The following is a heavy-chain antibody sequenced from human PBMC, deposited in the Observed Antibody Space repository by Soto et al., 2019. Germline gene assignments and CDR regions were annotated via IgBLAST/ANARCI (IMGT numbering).Heavy chain of an antibody. J-gene: IGHJ3*02. Sequence: QVQLVQSGAEVKKPGASVKVSCKASGYTFTTYDINWVRQATGQGLEWMGWMNPKSGNTGCAQNFQGRVTMTRNTSISTAYMELSSLRSEDTAVYYCARGLVLRAFDIWGQGTMVKVSS. D-gene: IGHD2-8*02. CDR3: ARGLVLRAFDI. V-gene: IGHV1-8*01. CDR1: GYTFTTYD. CDR2: MNPKSGNT.